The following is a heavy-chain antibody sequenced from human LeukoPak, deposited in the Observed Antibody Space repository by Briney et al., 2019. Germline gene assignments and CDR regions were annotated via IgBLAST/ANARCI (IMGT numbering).Heavy chain of an antibody. J-gene: IGHJ4*02. D-gene: IGHD1-26*01. CDR2: INPNSGGT. CDR3: ARSSFLSGTYNDY. CDR1: GYTFTGYY. V-gene: IGHV1-2*02. Sequence: ASVRVSCKASGYTFTGYYMHWVRQAPGQGLAWMGWINPNSGGTNYAQKFQGRVTMTRDTSISTAYMELSRLGSDDTAVYYCARSSFLSGTYNDYWGQGTLVTASS.